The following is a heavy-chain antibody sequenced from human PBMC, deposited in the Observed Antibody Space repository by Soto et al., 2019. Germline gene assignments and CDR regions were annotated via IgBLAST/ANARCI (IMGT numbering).Heavy chain of an antibody. CDR3: AKGVELDV. V-gene: IGHV3-23*01. CDR1: GLGFSSFA. D-gene: IGHD1-26*01. CDR2: IGDSGAST. J-gene: IGHJ6*04. Sequence: EVLLLGSGGGLVQPGGPLRPACEASGLGFSSFALNWVRQAPGKGLEWVSAIGDSGASTYYADSVKGRFTISRDNSRNTLYLQLNSLRAEDTAVYYCAKGVELDVWGNGTTVTVSS.